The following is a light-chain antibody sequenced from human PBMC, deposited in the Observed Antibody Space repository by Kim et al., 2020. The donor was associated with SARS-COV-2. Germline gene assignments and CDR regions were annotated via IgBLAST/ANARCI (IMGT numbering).Light chain of an antibody. V-gene: IGKV3-15*01. CDR3: QQYNNWPRGT. Sequence: CPGERATLSCRASQSVSSNLAWYQQKPGQAPRLLIYGASTRATGIPARFSGSGSGTEFTLTISSLQSEDFAVYYCQQYNNWPRGTFGQGTKVDIK. CDR2: GAS. J-gene: IGKJ1*01. CDR1: QSVSSN.